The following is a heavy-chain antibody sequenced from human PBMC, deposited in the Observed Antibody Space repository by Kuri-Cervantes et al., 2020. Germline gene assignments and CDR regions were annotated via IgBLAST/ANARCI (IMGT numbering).Heavy chain of an antibody. Sequence: GGSLRLSCAASGFTFSRHGMHWVRQAPGKGLEWVAVIWYDGSKTYYADSVKGRFTISRDISKNTVYLQMNSLRPEDTAVYYCARNQGVNGWVNWFDPWGQGTLVTVSS. J-gene: IGHJ5*02. CDR2: IWYDGSKT. V-gene: IGHV3-33*01. CDR3: ARNQGVNGWVNWFDP. D-gene: IGHD6-19*01. CDR1: GFTFSRHG.